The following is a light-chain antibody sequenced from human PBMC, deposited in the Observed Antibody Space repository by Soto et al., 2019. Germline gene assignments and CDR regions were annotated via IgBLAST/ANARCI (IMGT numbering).Light chain of an antibody. Sequence: EIVLTQSPASLSLSPGDTATVSCRASQSVPRHLAWYQQRPGLAPWLLIYDSSSRATGIPDRFSGSGSGTDFTLTISSLEPEDFAVYYCQQTSNWPPEITFGQGTRLEIK. V-gene: IGKV3-11*01. CDR1: QSVPRH. CDR2: DSS. CDR3: QQTSNWPPEIT. J-gene: IGKJ5*01.